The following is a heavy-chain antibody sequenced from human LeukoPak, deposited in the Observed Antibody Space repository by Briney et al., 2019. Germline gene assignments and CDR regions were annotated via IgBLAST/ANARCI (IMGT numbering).Heavy chain of an antibody. D-gene: IGHD2-15*01. Sequence: PGGSLRLSCAAPGFTFTSYGMHWVRQAPGKGLEWVAFMQYDGRNEYYADSVKGRLTTSRDISKNTLYLQMDSLRPEDTAVYYCAKGNRWFFDYWGQGTLVTVSS. CDR3: AKGNRWFFDY. CDR1: GFTFTSYG. V-gene: IGHV3-30*02. J-gene: IGHJ4*02. CDR2: MQYDGRNE.